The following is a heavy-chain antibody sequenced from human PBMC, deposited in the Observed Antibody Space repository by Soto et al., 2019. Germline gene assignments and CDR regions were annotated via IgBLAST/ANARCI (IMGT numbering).Heavy chain of an antibody. J-gene: IGHJ6*03. V-gene: IGHV4-59*08. CDR2: IYYSGST. Sequence: SETLSLTCTISGGSISSYYWSWIRQPPGKGLEWIGYIYYSGSTNYNPSLKSRVTISVDTSKNQFSLKLSSVTAADTAVYYCARRYSSSWGSGRYYYYYYMDVWGKGTTVTVSS. CDR1: GGSISSYY. D-gene: IGHD6-13*01. CDR3: ARRYSSSWGSGRYYYYYYMDV.